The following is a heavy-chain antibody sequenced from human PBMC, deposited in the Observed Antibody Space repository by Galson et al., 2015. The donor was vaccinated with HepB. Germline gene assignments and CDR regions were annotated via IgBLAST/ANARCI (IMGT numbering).Heavy chain of an antibody. Sequence: QMPGKGLEWVGIIYPGDSDTRYSPSFQGQVTISADKSISTAYLQWSSLKASDTAIYYCAREVSSSLDVWGQGTTVTVSS. CDR2: IYPGDSDT. J-gene: IGHJ6*02. D-gene: IGHD6-13*01. V-gene: IGHV5-51*01. CDR3: AREVSSSLDV.